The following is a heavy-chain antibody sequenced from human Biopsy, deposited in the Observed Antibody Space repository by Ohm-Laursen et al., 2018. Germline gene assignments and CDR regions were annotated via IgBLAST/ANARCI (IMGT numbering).Heavy chain of an antibody. J-gene: IGHJ4*02. CDR2: MYYSGST. CDR1: GGSLNFYY. CDR3: VRGRSPATY. V-gene: IGHV4-59*07. D-gene: IGHD3-16*01. Sequence: SDTLSLTWTVSGGSLNFYYWSWIRQPPGKGLEWIGYMYYSGSTKYSPSLKNRVTVSFDTSRNQFSLKLTSMTPTDTAVYYCVRGRSPATYWGQGALVSVSS.